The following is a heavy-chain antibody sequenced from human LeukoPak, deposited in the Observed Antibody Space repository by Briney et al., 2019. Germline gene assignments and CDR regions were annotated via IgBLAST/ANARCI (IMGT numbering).Heavy chain of an antibody. CDR3: ARKGYGGANMDV. V-gene: IGHV1-2*06. CDR2: INPNSGGT. D-gene: IGHD2-21*01. Sequence: GASVKVSCKASGYTFTGYYVHWVRQAPGQGLEWMGRINPNSGGTNYAQKFQGRVTMTRDTSISTAYMELSRLRSDDTAVYYCARKGYGGANMDVWGKGTTVTVSS. CDR1: GYTFTGYY. J-gene: IGHJ6*03.